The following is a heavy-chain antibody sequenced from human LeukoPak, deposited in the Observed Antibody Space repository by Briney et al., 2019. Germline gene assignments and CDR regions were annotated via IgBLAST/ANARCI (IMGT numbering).Heavy chain of an antibody. CDR3: AKGVSSLTFSFDY. V-gene: IGHV3-23*01. J-gene: IGHJ4*02. CDR2: ISGSST. CDR1: GFTFSSYA. D-gene: IGHD6-13*01. Sequence: GGSLRLSCAASGFTFSSYAMGWVRQAPGKGLEWVSSISGSSTYYADSVKGRFTISRDNSKNTLYLQMNSLRAEDTAVYYCAKGVSSLTFSFDYWGQGTLVTVSS.